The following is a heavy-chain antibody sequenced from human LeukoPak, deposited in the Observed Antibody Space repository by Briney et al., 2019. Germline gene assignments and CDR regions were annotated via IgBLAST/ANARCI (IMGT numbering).Heavy chain of an antibody. V-gene: IGHV3-11*04. CDR2: ISSSSSTI. D-gene: IGHD1-26*01. Sequence: PGGSLRLSCAASGFTFSDYYMSWIRQAPGKGLEWVACISSSSSTIYYADSLKGRFTISRDNAKNSLYLQMNSLRAEDTAVYYCARDSVSGSPPAPGHDYWGQGTLVTVPS. J-gene: IGHJ4*02. CDR1: GFTFSDYY. CDR3: ARDSVSGSPPAPGHDY.